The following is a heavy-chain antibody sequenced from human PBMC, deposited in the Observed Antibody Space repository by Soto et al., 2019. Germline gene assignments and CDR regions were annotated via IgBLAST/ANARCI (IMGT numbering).Heavy chain of an antibody. V-gene: IGHV4-30-2*01. CDR1: GGSISSGGYS. J-gene: IGHJ6*02. CDR3: ARHGSAGKWYYGMDV. CDR2: IYHSGST. D-gene: IGHD2-8*01. Sequence: QLQLQESGSGLVKPSQTLSLTCAVSGGSISSGGYSWSWIRQPPGKGLEWIGYIYHSGSTYYNPSLKSRVTISVDRSKNQFSLKLSSVTAADTAVYYCARHGSAGKWYYGMDVWGQGTTLTVSS.